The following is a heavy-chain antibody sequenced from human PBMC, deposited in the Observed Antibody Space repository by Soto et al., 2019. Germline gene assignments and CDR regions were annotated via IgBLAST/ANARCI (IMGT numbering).Heavy chain of an antibody. CDR1: GYTFTSYD. Sequence: GASVKVSCKASGYTFTSYDINWVRQATGQGLEWMGWMNPNSGNTGYAQKFQGRVTMTRNTSISTAYMELSSLRSEDTAVYYCARKGGRRRANWFDPWGQGTLVTVSS. D-gene: IGHD3-16*01. CDR2: MNPNSGNT. CDR3: ARKGGRRRANWFDP. J-gene: IGHJ5*02. V-gene: IGHV1-8*01.